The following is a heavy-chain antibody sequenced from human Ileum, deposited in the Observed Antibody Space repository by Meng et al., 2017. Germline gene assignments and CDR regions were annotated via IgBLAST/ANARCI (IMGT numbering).Heavy chain of an antibody. CDR1: GDSVSSGTGA. D-gene: IGHD7-27*01. CDR2: TYYRSRWYN. Sequence: HVQLQQSGPGLVKPPQTLSLTCSISGDSVSSGTGAWNWIRQSPSRGLEWLGRTYYRSRWYNNYAVSVKSRITINPDTSKNQFSLQLNSVTPDDTAVYYCAGKDWGEGLDFWDQGTLVTVSS. CDR3: AGKDWGEGLDF. J-gene: IGHJ4*02. V-gene: IGHV6-1*01.